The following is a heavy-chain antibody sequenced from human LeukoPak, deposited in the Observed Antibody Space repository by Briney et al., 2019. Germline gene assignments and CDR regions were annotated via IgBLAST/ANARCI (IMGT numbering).Heavy chain of an antibody. CDR2: IIPIVGTA. Sequence: SVKVSCKASGGTFSNYAISWVRQAPGQGLEWMGGIIPIVGTANYAQKFQGRVTITTDESTSTAYMELSSLRSEDTAVYYCARRMGSSWYPNWFDPWGQGTLVTVSS. D-gene: IGHD6-13*01. V-gene: IGHV1-69*05. J-gene: IGHJ5*02. CDR3: ARRMGSSWYPNWFDP. CDR1: GGTFSNYA.